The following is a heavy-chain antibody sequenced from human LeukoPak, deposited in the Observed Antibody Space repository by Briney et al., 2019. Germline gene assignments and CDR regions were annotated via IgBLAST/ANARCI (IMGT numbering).Heavy chain of an antibody. V-gene: IGHV1-46*01. D-gene: IGHD3-22*01. CDR1: GYTFTSYY. CDR3: ARATKYYDSSGYYELIDY. J-gene: IGHJ4*02. CDR2: INPGGGST. Sequence: GASVTVSCKASGYTFTSYYMHWVRQATGQGLEWMGIINPGGGSTSYAQKFQGRVTMTRDTSTSTVYMELSSLRSEDTAVYYRARATKYYDSSGYYELIDYWGQGTLVTVSS.